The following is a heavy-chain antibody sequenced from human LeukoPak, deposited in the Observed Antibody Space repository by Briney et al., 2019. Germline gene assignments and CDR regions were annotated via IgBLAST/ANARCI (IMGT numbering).Heavy chain of an antibody. Sequence: PSETLSLTCTVSGGSISSYYWNWIRQPPGKGLEWIGYISYSAGTNYNPSLKSRVTISVDTSKNQFSLKLTSVTAADTAVYYCGRGGDTSGYYYYFDSWAQGTLVTVSS. D-gene: IGHD3-22*01. V-gene: IGHV4-59*01. CDR2: ISYSAGT. CDR1: GGSISSYY. CDR3: GRGGDTSGYYYYFDS. J-gene: IGHJ4*02.